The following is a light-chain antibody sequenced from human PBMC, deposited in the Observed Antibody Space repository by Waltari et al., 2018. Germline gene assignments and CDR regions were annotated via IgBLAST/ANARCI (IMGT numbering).Light chain of an antibody. CDR1: HSVHYY. J-gene: IGKJ2*01. V-gene: IGKV3-20*01. CDR2: GAS. Sequence: DIVLTQSPGTLSLSPGERATLSCRTSHSVHYYLAWYQQKPGQAPRPLIYGASTRATGVPERFSGSGSGTDFTLTISRLEPEDFAVYYCQQYDRSPPTYTFGQGTKLEIK. CDR3: QQYDRSPPTYT.